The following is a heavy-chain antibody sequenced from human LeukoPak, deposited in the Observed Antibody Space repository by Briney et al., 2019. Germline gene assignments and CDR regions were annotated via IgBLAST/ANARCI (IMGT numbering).Heavy chain of an antibody. D-gene: IGHD2-21*02. CDR3: ARNPRIVVVTANFGDDAFDI. CDR2: INWNGDST. Sequence: SGGSLRLSCAASGFTFDDYGMSWVRQAPGKGLEWVSGINWNGDSTDYADSVKGRFTISRDNAKNSLYLQMNSLRAEDTALYYCARNPRIVVVTANFGDDAFDIWGQGTMVTVSS. V-gene: IGHV3-20*04. J-gene: IGHJ3*02. CDR1: GFTFDDYG.